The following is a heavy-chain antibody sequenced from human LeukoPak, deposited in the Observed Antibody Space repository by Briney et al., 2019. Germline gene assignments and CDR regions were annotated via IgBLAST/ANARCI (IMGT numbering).Heavy chain of an antibody. J-gene: IGHJ4*02. Sequence: GAPLKISCKGSGYSFTSYWIGWLRQMAGKGLEWMGIIYPGDSDTRYSPSFQGQVTISADKSITTAYLQWSTLKASDTAMYYCARGHYFDYWGQGTLVTVSS. CDR1: GYSFTSYW. V-gene: IGHV5-51*01. CDR2: IYPGDSDT. CDR3: ARGHYFDY.